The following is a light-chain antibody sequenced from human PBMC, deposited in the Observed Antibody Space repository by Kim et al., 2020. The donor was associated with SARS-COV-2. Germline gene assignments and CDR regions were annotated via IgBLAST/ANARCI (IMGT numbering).Light chain of an antibody. CDR3: ATWDAGLSGPV. CDR1: GSNIGSHY. V-gene: IGLV1-47*01. J-gene: IGLJ3*02. Sequence: GQTVTISCSGSGSNIGSHYVYWFQQLPGSAPNLLIYMDVRRPSGVPDRFSGSRSGTSASLAISGLRPEDDADYHCATWDAGLSGPVFGGGTQLTVL. CDR2: MDV.